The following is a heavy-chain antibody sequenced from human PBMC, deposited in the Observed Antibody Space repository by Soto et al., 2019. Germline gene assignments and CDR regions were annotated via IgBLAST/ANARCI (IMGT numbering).Heavy chain of an antibody. J-gene: IGHJ6*03. CDR3: AREDWGSAYYYYYMDV. CDR1: GYTFTSYD. D-gene: IGHD7-27*01. V-gene: IGHV1-8*01. CDR2: MNPNSGNT. Sequence: QVQLVQSGAEVKKPGASVKVSCKASGYTFTSYDINWVRQATGQGLEWMGWMNPNSGNTGYAQKFQGRGTMTRNTAISTAYMELSSLRSEDTAVYYCAREDWGSAYYYYYMDVWGKGTTVTVSS.